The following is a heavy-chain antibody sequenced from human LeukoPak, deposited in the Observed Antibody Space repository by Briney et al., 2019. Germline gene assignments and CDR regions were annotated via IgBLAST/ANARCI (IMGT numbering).Heavy chain of an antibody. J-gene: IGHJ4*02. D-gene: IGHD2-2*01. CDR1: GFTVSSNY. CDR3: AREHQLLYLDY. V-gene: IGHV3-66*02. Sequence: GGSLRLSCATSGFTVSSNYMSWVRQAPGKGLEWVSVIYSGGSTYYADSVKGRFTISRDNSKNTLYLQMNSLRAEDTAVYYCAREHQLLYLDYWGQGTLVTVSS. CDR2: IYSGGST.